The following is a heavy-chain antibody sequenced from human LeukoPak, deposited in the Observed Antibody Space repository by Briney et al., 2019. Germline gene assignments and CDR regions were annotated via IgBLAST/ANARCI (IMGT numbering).Heavy chain of an antibody. CDR1: GYTFTSYD. D-gene: IGHD5-18*01. CDR3: ARDLLGYSYGFDY. V-gene: IGHV1-8*01. Sequence: ASVKVSCKASGYTFTSYDINWVRQATGQGLEWMGWMNPNSGNTGYAQKCQGRVTMTRNTSISTAYMELSSLRSEDSAVYCCARDLLGYSYGFDYWGQGTLVTVSS. J-gene: IGHJ4*02. CDR2: MNPNSGNT.